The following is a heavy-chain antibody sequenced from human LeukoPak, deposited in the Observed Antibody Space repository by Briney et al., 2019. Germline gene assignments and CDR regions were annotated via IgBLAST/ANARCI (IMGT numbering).Heavy chain of an antibody. V-gene: IGHV3-7*01. CDR1: GFTFSSYG. CDR3: ARVRRRDSSGWPYYFDY. CDR2: IKQDGSEK. J-gene: IGHJ4*02. D-gene: IGHD6-19*01. Sequence: GGSLRLSCAASGFTFSSYGMHWVRQAPGKGLEWVANIKQDGSEKYYVDSVKGRFTISRGNAKNSLYLQMNSLRAEDTAVYYCARVRRRDSSGWPYYFDYWGQGTLVTVSS.